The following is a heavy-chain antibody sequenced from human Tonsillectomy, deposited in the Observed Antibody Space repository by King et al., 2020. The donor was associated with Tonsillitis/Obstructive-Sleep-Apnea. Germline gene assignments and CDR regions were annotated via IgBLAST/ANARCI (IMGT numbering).Heavy chain of an antibody. Sequence: QLVQSGAEVKKPGESLKIYCKGSGYSFTSYWIGWVRQMPGKGLEWMGIIHPGDSDTRYSPSFQGQVTISADKSISTAYLPWSSLKASDTAMYYCARRGGSFASSSDLDYWGQGTLVTVSS. D-gene: IGHD6-6*01. V-gene: IGHV5-51*01. CDR1: GYSFTSYW. CDR3: ARRGGSFASSSDLDY. J-gene: IGHJ4*02. CDR2: IHPGDSDT.